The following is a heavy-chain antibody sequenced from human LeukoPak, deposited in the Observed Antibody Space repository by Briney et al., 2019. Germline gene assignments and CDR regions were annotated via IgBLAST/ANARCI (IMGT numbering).Heavy chain of an antibody. Sequence: GASVKVSCKASGYTFTSYAMHWVRQAPGQRLEWRGWINAGNGNTKYSQKFQGRVTITRDTSASTAYMELSSLRSEDTAVYYCARLGELLPIDYWGQGTLVTVSS. CDR2: INAGNGNT. D-gene: IGHD3-10*01. CDR1: GYTFTSYA. CDR3: ARLGELLPIDY. V-gene: IGHV1-3*01. J-gene: IGHJ4*02.